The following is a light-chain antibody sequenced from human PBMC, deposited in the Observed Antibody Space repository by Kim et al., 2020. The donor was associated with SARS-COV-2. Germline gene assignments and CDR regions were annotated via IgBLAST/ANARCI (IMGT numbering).Light chain of an antibody. CDR1: QSISTK. J-gene: IGKJ2*01. Sequence: EIGMTQFPGTLSVSPGERATLSCRASQSISTKLAWYQQKPGQAPRLLIYGASTRAAGVPMRFSGSGSGTDFTLTISSLQSEDFAVYYCQQYDNWPSYTFGQGTKVDIK. V-gene: IGKV3-15*01. CDR3: QQYDNWPSYT. CDR2: GAS.